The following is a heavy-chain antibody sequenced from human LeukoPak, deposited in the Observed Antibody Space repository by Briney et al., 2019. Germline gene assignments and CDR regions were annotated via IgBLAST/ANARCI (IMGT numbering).Heavy chain of an antibody. CDR1: GYTFTGYY. CDR3: ARASYYDSSGYYPQWYFDY. V-gene: IGHV1-2*02. J-gene: IGHJ4*02. CDR2: INPNSGGT. Sequence: GASVKVSCKASGYTFTGYYMHWVRQAPGQGLEWMGWINPNSGGTNYAQKFRGRVTMTRDTSISTAYMELSRLRSDDTAVYYCARASYYDSSGYYPQWYFDYWGQGTLVTVSS. D-gene: IGHD3-22*01.